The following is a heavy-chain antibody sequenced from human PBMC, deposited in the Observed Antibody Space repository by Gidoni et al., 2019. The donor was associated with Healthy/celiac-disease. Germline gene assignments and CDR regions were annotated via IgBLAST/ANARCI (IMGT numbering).Heavy chain of an antibody. CDR1: GFTFSSYA. Sequence: QVQLVESGGGVVQPGRSLRLSCAASGFTFSSYAMHWVRQAPGKGLEWVAVISYDGSNKYYADSVKGRFTISRDNSKNTLYLQMNSLRAEYTAVYYCARGRYFDWLLGAPLDYWGQGTLVTVSS. CDR3: ARGRYFDWLLGAPLDY. J-gene: IGHJ4*02. CDR2: ISYDGSNK. V-gene: IGHV3-30-3*01. D-gene: IGHD3-9*01.